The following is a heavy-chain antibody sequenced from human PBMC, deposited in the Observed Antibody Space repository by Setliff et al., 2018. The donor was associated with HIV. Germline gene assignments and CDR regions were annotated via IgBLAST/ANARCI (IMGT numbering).Heavy chain of an antibody. D-gene: IGHD2-15*01. V-gene: IGHV1-69*06. Sequence: SVKVSCKASGGSFSSYGLSWVRQAPGQGLEWMGSIMPIFGTANYAQKFQGRVTIIADKSTRTAYMELSSLRSEDTAVYYCAKELSYCSGGNCYFDSWGQGTLVTVSS. CDR1: GGSFSSYG. CDR3: AKELSYCSGGNCYFDS. CDR2: IMPIFGTA. J-gene: IGHJ4*02.